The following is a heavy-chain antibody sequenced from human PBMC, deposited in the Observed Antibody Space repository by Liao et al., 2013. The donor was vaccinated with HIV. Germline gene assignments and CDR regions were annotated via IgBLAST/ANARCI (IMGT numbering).Heavy chain of an antibody. CDR3: ARDLSWELLWVRAFDI. J-gene: IGHJ3*02. CDR2: IYTSGST. V-gene: IGHV4-61*02. Sequence: QVQLQESGPGLVKPSQTLSLTCTVSGGSISSGSYYWSWIRQPAGKGLEWIGRIYTSGSTNYNPSLKSRVTISVDTSKNQFSLKLSSVTAADTAVYYCARDLSWELLWVRAFDIWGQGDNGHRLL. CDR1: GGSISSGSYY. D-gene: IGHD1-26*01.